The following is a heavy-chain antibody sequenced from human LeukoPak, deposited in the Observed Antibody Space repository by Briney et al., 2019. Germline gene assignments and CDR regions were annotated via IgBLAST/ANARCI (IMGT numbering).Heavy chain of an antibody. CDR1: GFTFSSYG. V-gene: IGHV3-30*02. D-gene: IGHD3-3*01. CDR2: IRYDGSNK. J-gene: IGHJ5*02. CDR3: AKGHGVDFP. Sequence: RGSLRLSCAASGFTFSSYGMHWVRQAPGKGLEWVAFIRYDGSNKYYADSMKGRFTISRDNSKNTLYLQMNSLRAEDTAVYYCAKGHGVDFPWGQGTLVTVSS.